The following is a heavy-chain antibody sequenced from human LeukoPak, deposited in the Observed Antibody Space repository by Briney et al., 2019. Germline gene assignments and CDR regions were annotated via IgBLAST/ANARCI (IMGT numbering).Heavy chain of an antibody. D-gene: IGHD5-18*01. V-gene: IGHV4-39*01. J-gene: IGHJ5*02. CDR2: IYYSGST. CDR1: GGSISSSSYY. CDR3: ARQGYSYAHFDP. Sequence: SETLSLTCTVSGGSISSSSYYWGWIRQPSGKGLEWIGSIYYSGSTYYNPSLKSRVTISVDTSKNQFSLKLSSVTAADTAVYYCARQGYSYAHFDPWGQGTLVTVSS.